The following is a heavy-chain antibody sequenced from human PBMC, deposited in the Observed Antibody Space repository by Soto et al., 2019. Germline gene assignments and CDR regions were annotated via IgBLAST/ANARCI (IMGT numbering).Heavy chain of an antibody. CDR2: VSGYNDKT. D-gene: IGHD2-21*01. CDR1: GYTFTNHG. CDR3: ARDFYPVAYFFDY. V-gene: IGHV1-18*04. Sequence: QVQLVQSGAELKKPGASVKVSCKASGYTFTNHGISWVRQAPGQGLEWVGWVSGYNDKTKSAQKFQGRVTMTTETSTNTGYMELRSLRSDDTAVYFCARDFYPVAYFFDYWGQGTLVTVSS. J-gene: IGHJ4*02.